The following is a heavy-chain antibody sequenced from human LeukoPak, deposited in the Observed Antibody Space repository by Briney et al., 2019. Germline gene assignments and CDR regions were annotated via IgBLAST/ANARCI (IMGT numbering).Heavy chain of an antibody. D-gene: IGHD6-6*01. CDR1: GGTFSSYA. CDR2: IIPIFGTA. J-gene: IGHJ6*03. V-gene: IGHV1-69*13. CDR3: ARDLYSSSSRDYYYMDV. Sequence: ASVKVSCKASGGTFSSYAISWVRQAPGQGLEWMGGIIPIFGTANYAQKFQGRVTITADESTSTAYMELSSLRSEDTAVYYCARDLYSSSSRDYYYMDVWGKGTTVTVSS.